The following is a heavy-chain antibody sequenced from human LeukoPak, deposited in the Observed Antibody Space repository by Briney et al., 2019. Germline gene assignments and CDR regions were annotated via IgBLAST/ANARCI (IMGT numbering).Heavy chain of an antibody. Sequence: PGGSLRLSCAASGFTFSTYSMNWVRQAPGKGVEWVSSISGSSSYIYYADSVKGRFTISRDNAKNLLYLEMNSLRAEDTAVYYCTRDQGVYCSGGSCTAFDIWGQGTMVTVSS. CDR3: TRDQGVYCSGGSCTAFDI. CDR1: GFTFSTYS. V-gene: IGHV3-21*06. D-gene: IGHD2-15*01. CDR2: ISGSSSYI. J-gene: IGHJ3*02.